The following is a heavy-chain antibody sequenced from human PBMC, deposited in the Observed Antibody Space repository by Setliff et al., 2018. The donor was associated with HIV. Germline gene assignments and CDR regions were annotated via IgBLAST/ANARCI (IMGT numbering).Heavy chain of an antibody. V-gene: IGHV4-39*01. CDR3: ARHGLRFLACFDY. J-gene: IGHJ4*02. Sequence: LSLTCTVSGDTLSSSSYYWGWIRQPPGKGLEWIGSIFYSGTTYYNPSLESRVTISVDTSKNQFSLKLSSATATDTAVYYCARHGLRFLACFDYWGQGALVTVSS. D-gene: IGHD3-3*01. CDR2: IFYSGTT. CDR1: GDTLSSSSYY.